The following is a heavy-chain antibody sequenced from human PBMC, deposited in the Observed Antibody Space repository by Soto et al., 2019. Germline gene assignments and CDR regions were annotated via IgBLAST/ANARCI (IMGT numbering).Heavy chain of an antibody. J-gene: IGHJ5*02. V-gene: IGHV1-18*01. CDR2: ISPFNGHK. D-gene: IGHD1-7*01. Sequence: QIQLVQSETEVKEPGASVKVSCKTSGYTVIHFGISWVRQAPGQGLDRMDWISPFNGHKHYAQTFQGRVTLTTDTSTATAFLELRSLRPDDTAVYYCARAPPRPTAGLNYFDPWGRGTLVTVSS. CDR3: ARAPPRPTAGLNYFDP. CDR1: GYTVIHFG.